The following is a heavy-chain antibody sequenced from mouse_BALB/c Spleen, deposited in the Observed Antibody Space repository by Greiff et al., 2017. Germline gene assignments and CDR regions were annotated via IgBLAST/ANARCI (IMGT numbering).Heavy chain of an antibody. D-gene: IGHD2-4*01. CDR3: TRGYDCDSDAMDY. Sequence: EVHLVESGGGLVKPGGSLKLSCEASGFTFSSYTMSWVRQTPEKRLEWVATISSGGSYTYYPDSVKGRFTISRDNAKNTLYLQMSSLKSEDTAMYYCTRGYDCDSDAMDYWGQGTSVTVSS. J-gene: IGHJ4*01. V-gene: IGHV5-6-4*01. CDR2: ISSGGSYT. CDR1: GFTFSSYT.